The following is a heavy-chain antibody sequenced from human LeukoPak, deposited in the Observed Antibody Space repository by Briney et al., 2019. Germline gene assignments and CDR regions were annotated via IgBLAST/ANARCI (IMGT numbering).Heavy chain of an antibody. CDR1: GGTFSSYA. D-gene: IGHD3-10*01. CDR3: AREPVWFGEAHFDY. V-gene: IGHV1-69*04. CDR2: IIPILGIA. Sequence: ASVKVSCKASGGTFSSYAISWVRQAPGQGLEWMGRIIPILGIANYAQKFQGRVTITADKSTSTAYMELSSLRSEDTAVYYCAREPVWFGEAHFDYWGQGTLVTVSS. J-gene: IGHJ4*02.